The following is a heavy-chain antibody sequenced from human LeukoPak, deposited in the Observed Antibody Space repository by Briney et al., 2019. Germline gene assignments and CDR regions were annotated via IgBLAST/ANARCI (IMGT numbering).Heavy chain of an antibody. CDR3: ARDKHYAFDM. Sequence: GGSLRLSCAASGFTFSSYWMNWARQAPGKGLEWVASINHNGNVNYYVDSVKGRFTISRDNAKNSLYLQMSNLRAEDTAVYYCARDKHYAFDMWGQGTVVTVSS. CDR2: INHNGNVN. J-gene: IGHJ3*02. V-gene: IGHV3-7*03. CDR1: GFTFSSYW. D-gene: IGHD3-10*01.